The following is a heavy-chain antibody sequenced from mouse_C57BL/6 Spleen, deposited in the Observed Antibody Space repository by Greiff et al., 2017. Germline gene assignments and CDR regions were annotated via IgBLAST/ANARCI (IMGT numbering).Heavy chain of an antibody. CDR2: IHPNSGST. CDR3: ARGVDYYGSSYGYAMDY. J-gene: IGHJ4*01. Sequence: VQLQQPGAELVKPGASVTLSCKASGYTFTSYWMHWVKQRPGQGLEWIGMIHPNSGSTNYNEKFKSKATLTVDKSSSTAYMQLSSLTSEASAVYYCARGVDYYGSSYGYAMDYWGQGTSVTVSS. D-gene: IGHD1-1*01. V-gene: IGHV1-64*01. CDR1: GYTFTSYW.